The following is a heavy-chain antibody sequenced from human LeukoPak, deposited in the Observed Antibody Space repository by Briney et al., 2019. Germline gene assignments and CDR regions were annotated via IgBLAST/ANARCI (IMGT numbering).Heavy chain of an antibody. CDR2: ISAYNGNT. V-gene: IGHV1-18*01. Sequence: ASVKVSCKASGGTFSNYAISWVRQAPGQGLEWMGWISAYNGNTNYAQKLQGRVTMTTDTSTSTAYMELRSLRSDDTAVYYCARGSGSGSYYNYYMDVWGKGTTVTVSS. D-gene: IGHD3-10*01. J-gene: IGHJ6*03. CDR1: GGTFSNYA. CDR3: ARGSGSGSYYNYYMDV.